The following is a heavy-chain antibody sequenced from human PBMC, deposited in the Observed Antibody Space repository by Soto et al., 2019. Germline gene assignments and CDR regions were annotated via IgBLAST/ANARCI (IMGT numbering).Heavy chain of an antibody. CDR3: ASRVQMVRGVIDWFDP. J-gene: IGHJ5*02. CDR2: IYYSGST. V-gene: IGHV4-39*01. CDR1: GGSISSSSYY. Sequence: SETLSLTWTASGGSISSSSYYWGWIRQPPGKGLEGIGSIYYSGSTYYNPSLKSRVTISVDTSKNQFSLKLSSVTAADTAVYYCASRVQMVRGVIDWFDPWGQGTLVT. D-gene: IGHD3-10*01.